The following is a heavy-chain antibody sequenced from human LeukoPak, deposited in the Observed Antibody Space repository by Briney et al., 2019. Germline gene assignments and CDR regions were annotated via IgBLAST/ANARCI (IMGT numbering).Heavy chain of an antibody. Sequence: SGPTLVKPTQTLTLTCTFSGFSLSTSGVGVGWVRQPPGKALEWLALIYWDDDKRYSPSLKSRLTITKDTSKHQVVLTMTNVDPVDAATYYSTHLGANTPGPKTPGLFDYWGQGTLVTVSS. CDR2: IYWDDDK. CDR1: GFSLSTSGVG. J-gene: IGHJ4*02. CDR3: THLGANTPGPKTPGLFDY. V-gene: IGHV2-5*02. D-gene: IGHD1-26*01.